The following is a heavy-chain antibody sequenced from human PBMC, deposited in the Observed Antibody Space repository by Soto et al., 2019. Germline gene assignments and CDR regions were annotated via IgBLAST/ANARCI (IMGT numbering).Heavy chain of an antibody. CDR2: IIPIFGTA. CDR1: GGTFSSYA. CDR3: ARGRGYSYGPDY. V-gene: IGHV1-69*13. J-gene: IGHJ4*02. Sequence: ASVKVSCKASGGTFSSYAISWVRQAPGQGLEWMGGIIPIFGTANYAQKFQGRVTITADESTSTAYMELSSLRSEDTAVYYCARGRGYSYGPDYWGQGTLVTVPS. D-gene: IGHD5-18*01.